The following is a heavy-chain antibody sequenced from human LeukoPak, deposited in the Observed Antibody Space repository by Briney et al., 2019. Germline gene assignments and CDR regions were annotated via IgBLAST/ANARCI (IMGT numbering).Heavy chain of an antibody. Sequence: PGGSLRLSCAASGFAFNIFGMNWVRQAPGKGLEWVSTISGSGGYTNYADSVKGRFIISRDNAKNTLYLQMHSLRAEDTALYFCAKDGYCSSTSCYPAPYWGQGTLVTVSS. J-gene: IGHJ4*02. V-gene: IGHV3-23*01. CDR1: GFAFNIFG. D-gene: IGHD2-2*01. CDR3: AKDGYCSSTSCYPAPY. CDR2: ISGSGGYT.